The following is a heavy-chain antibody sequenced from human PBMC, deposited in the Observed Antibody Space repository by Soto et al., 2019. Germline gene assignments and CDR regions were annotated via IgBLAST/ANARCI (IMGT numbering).Heavy chain of an antibody. CDR2: VYYSGST. V-gene: IGHV4-39*01. CDR3: ARHPSDFWFDP. D-gene: IGHD2-21*02. J-gene: IGHJ5*02. Sequence: QLQLQESGPGLVKPSETLSLTCSVSGGSISSSRYFWGWIRQPPGKGLEWIGSVYYSGSTYYNPSLTSRVTVSVAQSKNQSSLKPSPVTDADTAVYYCARHPSDFWFDPWGQGTLVTVSS. CDR1: GGSISSSRYF.